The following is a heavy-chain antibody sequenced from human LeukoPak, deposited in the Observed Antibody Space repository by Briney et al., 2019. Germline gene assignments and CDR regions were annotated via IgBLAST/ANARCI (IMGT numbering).Heavy chain of an antibody. J-gene: IGHJ4*02. CDR2: VSNGGGDT. CDR1: GFTDSNNH. CDR3: AKDRYSSGWSDSFAS. D-gene: IGHD6-19*01. V-gene: IGHV3-23*01. Sequence: GGSLRLSCAASGFTDSNNHISWVRQAPGKGLEWIASVSNGGGDTYYADSVKGRFTISRVNSKNTLYLQINSLRAEDTAVYYCAKDRYSSGWSDSFASWGQGTQVSVSS.